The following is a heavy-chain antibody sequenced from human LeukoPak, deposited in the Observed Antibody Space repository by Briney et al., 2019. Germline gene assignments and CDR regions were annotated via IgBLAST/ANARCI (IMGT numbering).Heavy chain of an antibody. CDR3: ARQLCSGAYRDSSPTFDY. CDR1: GYSFTNSW. D-gene: IGHD2-15*01. J-gene: IGHJ4*02. V-gene: IGHV5-10-1*01. Sequence: GESLRISCLGAGYSFTNSWLTRVRPIPGKGAEWSGRYDPSESYTTYTPPFRSHITISAHQSLSPAFLRWSSLKASDTAVYYCARQLCSGAYRDSSPTFDYWGQGALVTVPS. CDR2: YDPSESYT.